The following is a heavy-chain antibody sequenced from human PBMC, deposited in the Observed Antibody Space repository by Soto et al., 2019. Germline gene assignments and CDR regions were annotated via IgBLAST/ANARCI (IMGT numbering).Heavy chain of an antibody. CDR1: GFTFSSYG. CDR3: ARAPGAYYDSPSVYFDY. Sequence: GSLRLSCAASGFTFSSYGMHWVRQAPGKGLEWVAVIWYDGSNKYYADSVKGRFTISRDNSKNTLYLQMNSLRAEDTAVYYCARAPGAYYDSPSVYFDYWGQGTLVTVSS. D-gene: IGHD3-22*01. J-gene: IGHJ4*02. CDR2: IWYDGSNK. V-gene: IGHV3-33*01.